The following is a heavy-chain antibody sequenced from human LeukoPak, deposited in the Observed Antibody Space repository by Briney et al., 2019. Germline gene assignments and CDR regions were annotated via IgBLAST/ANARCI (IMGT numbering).Heavy chain of an antibody. CDR3: ARRWLGDPYGMDV. CDR1: GFIFSNYA. CDR2: LGGLSESV. V-gene: IGHV3-23*01. J-gene: IGHJ6*02. Sequence: GGSMRLSCAASGFIFSNYAMTWVRQAPGKGLEWVSILGGLSESVYYPDSVKGRFTVSRDNSKDTLYLEINSLRGEDTATYYCARRWLGDPYGMDVWGQGTTVTVSS. D-gene: IGHD3-10*01.